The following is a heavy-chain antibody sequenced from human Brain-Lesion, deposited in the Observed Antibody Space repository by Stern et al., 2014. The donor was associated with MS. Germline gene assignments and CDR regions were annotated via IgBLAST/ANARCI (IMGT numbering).Heavy chain of an antibody. CDR1: GGSISSSNW. Sequence: VQLVESGPGLVKPSGTLSLTCVVSGGSISSSNWWSWVRQSPGKGLEWIGESDHSGSTIYNPSLKSRATVSVDKSKNRFSLTLRSVTAADTAVYFCARFPASRPHVFDSWGQGTLVTVSS. CDR3: ARFPASRPHVFDS. CDR2: SDHSGST. V-gene: IGHV4-4*02. D-gene: IGHD6-13*01. J-gene: IGHJ4*02.